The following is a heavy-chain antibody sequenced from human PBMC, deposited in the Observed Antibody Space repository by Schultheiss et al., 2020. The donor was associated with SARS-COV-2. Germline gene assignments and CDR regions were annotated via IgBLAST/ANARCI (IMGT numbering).Heavy chain of an antibody. J-gene: IGHJ3*02. CDR2: IYTSGST. D-gene: IGHD1-26*01. CDR1: GGSISSYY. CDR3: AKVPQWELTDQPAFDI. Sequence: SETLSLTCTVSGGSISSYYWSWIRQPAGKGLEWIGRIYTSGSTNYNPSLKSRVTISVDTSKNQFSLKLSSVTAADTAVYYCAKVPQWELTDQPAFDIWGQGTMVTVSS. V-gene: IGHV4-4*07.